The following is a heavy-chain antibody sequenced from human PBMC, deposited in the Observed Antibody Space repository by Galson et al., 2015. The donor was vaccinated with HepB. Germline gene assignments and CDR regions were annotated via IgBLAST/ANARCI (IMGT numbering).Heavy chain of an antibody. CDR2: ISGSDGRT. V-gene: IGHV3-23*01. CDR3: GKHSYDSIGYSPGGAFDI. CDR1: GFTFTTYA. J-gene: IGHJ3*02. D-gene: IGHD3-22*01. Sequence: SLRLSCAPSGFTFTTYAMSWVRQAPGKGLEWVSSISGSDGRTFYADSVKGRFTVSRDNSKNTLYLQMNSLRVDDTAIYYCGKHSYDSIGYSPGGAFDIWGQGTMVTVSS.